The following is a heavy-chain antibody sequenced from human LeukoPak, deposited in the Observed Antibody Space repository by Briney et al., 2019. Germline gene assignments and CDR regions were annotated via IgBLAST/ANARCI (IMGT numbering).Heavy chain of an antibody. CDR1: GGTFSSYA. D-gene: IGHD5-18*01. CDR3: ARDRRGLTAMVPLFDY. J-gene: IGHJ4*02. V-gene: IGHV1-69*13. Sequence: SVTVSCKASGGTFSSYAISWVRQAPGQGLEWMGGIIPIFGTANYAQKFQGRVTITADESTSTAYMELSSLRSEDTAVYYCARDRRGLTAMVPLFDYWGQGTLVTVSS. CDR2: IIPIFGTA.